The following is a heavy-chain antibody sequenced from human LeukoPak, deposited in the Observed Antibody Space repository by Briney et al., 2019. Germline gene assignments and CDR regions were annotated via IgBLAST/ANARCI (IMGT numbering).Heavy chain of an antibody. CDR2: IYYSGST. V-gene: IGHV4-31*03. J-gene: IGHJ4*02. D-gene: IGHD4-4*01. CDR3: ARDPVDSNCFDY. Sequence: SETLSLTCTVSGGSISSGGYYWSWIRQHPGKGLEWIGYIYYSGSTYYNPSLKSRVTISVDTSKNQFSLKLSSVTAADTAVYYCARDPVDSNCFDYWGQGTLVTVSS. CDR1: GGSISSGGYY.